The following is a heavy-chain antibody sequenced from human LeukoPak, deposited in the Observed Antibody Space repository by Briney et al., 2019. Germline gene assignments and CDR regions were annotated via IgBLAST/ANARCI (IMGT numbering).Heavy chain of an antibody. V-gene: IGHV3-NL1*01. CDR1: GFTFSSYG. D-gene: IGHD6-13*01. J-gene: IGHJ4*02. Sequence: GGSLRLSCAASGFTFSSYGMHWVRQAPGKGLEWISGISGSGDTTYYADSVKGRFTISRDNSKNTLYLQMNSLRAEDTAVYYCARPIATPDYWGQGTLVTVSS. CDR2: ISGSGDTT. CDR3: ARPIATPDY.